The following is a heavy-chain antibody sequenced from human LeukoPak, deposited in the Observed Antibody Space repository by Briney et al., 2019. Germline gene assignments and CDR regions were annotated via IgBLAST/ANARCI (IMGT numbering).Heavy chain of an antibody. Sequence: PGGSLRLSCAASGFTFNSYWMSWVRQAPGKGLEWVANIDPDGSEKQYGYSVKGQFTTSRDNAKTSLYLKMDSLRAEDTAIYYCARIYYFGDNNWRYFDNWGQGTLVTVSS. CDR2: IDPDGSEK. V-gene: IGHV3-7*01. CDR3: ARIYYFGDNNWRYFDN. CDR1: GFTFNSYW. J-gene: IGHJ4*02. D-gene: IGHD3-10*01.